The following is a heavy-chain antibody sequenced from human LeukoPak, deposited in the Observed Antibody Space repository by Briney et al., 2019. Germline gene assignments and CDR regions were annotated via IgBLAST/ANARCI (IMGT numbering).Heavy chain of an antibody. D-gene: IGHD3-22*01. J-gene: IGHJ4*02. Sequence: GGSLRLSCAASGFTVSSNYMSWVRQAPGKGLEWVSVIYNGGSTYYADSVKGRFTISRDNSKNTLYLQMNSLRAEDTAVYYCAREAYDSRGEYWGQGTLVTVSS. CDR1: GFTVSSNY. CDR3: AREAYDSRGEY. V-gene: IGHV3-53*01. CDR2: IYNGGST.